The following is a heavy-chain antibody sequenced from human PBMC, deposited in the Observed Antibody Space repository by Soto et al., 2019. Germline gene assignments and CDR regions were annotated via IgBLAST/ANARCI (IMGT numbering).Heavy chain of an antibody. CDR3: ARHPAGAAAGPTIDY. J-gene: IGHJ4*02. D-gene: IGHD6-13*01. V-gene: IGHV4-59*08. CDR1: GGSISRYY. CDR2: IHYSGST. Sequence: SETLSLTCTVSGGSISRYYWSWIRQPPGKGLEWIGYIHYSGSTNYNPSLKSRVTISVDTSKNQFSLKLSSVTAADTAVYYCARHPAGAAAGPTIDYWGQGTLVTVSS.